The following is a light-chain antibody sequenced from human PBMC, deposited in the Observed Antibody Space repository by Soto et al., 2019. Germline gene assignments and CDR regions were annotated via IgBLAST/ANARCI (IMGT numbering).Light chain of an antibody. CDR3: QQGYSRPRT. J-gene: IGKJ1*01. V-gene: IGKV1-39*01. CDR1: QSIRSS. CDR2: TTS. Sequence: DIQMTQSPSSLSAYVGDRVTITCRASQSIRSSLNWYQQKPGKAPNLLIYTTSNLESGVPSRFSGSGSGTDITLTISRLQPEDFATYFCQQGYSRPRTFGQGTKVE.